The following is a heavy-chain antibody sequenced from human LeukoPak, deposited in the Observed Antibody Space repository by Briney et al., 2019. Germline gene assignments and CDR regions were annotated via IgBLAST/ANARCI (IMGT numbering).Heavy chain of an antibody. CDR2: ITAYNGNT. CDR3: ARAPTGAYSSSSAGGDY. J-gene: IGHJ4*02. D-gene: IGHD6-6*01. V-gene: IGHV1-18*01. Sequence: ASVNISCKASGYTFTSYGISWVRQAPGQRLEWIGWITAYNGNTNYAQKLQGRVTMTTDTSTSTAYMELRSLRSDDTAVYYCARAPTGAYSSSSAGGDYWGQGTLVTVSS. CDR1: GYTFTSYG.